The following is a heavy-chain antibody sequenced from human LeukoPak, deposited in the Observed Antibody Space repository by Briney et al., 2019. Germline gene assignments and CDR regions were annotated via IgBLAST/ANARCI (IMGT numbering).Heavy chain of an antibody. CDR1: GFTFSSYG. V-gene: IGHV3-33*01. D-gene: IGHD5-18*01. Sequence: GGSLRLSCAASGFTFSSYGMHWVRQAPGKGLEWVAVIWYDGSNKYYADSVKGRFTISRDNSKNTLYLQMNSLRAEDTVVYYCARDIGYSYGYVGHWFDPWGQGTLVTVSS. J-gene: IGHJ5*02. CDR3: ARDIGYSYGYVGHWFDP. CDR2: IWYDGSNK.